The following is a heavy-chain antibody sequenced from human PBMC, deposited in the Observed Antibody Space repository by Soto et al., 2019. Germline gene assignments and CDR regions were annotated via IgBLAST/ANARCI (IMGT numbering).Heavy chain of an antibody. CDR3: ARVIRNCSGGSCYPIGAFDI. CDR1: GGTFSSYT. V-gene: IGHV1-69*02. J-gene: IGHJ3*02. CDR2: IIPILGIA. Sequence: ASLKVSCKASGGTFSSYTISWVRQAPGQGLEWMGRIIPILGIANYAQKFQGRVTITADKSTSTAYTELSSLRSEDTAVYYCARVIRNCSGGSCYPIGAFDIWGQGTMVTVSS. D-gene: IGHD2-15*01.